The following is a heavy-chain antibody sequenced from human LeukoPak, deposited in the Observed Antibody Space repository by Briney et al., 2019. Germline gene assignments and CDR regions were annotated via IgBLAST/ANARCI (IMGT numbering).Heavy chain of an antibody. CDR1: GGSFSGYY. V-gene: IGHV4-34*01. Sequence: PSETLSLTCAVYGGSFSGYYWSWIRQPPGKGLEWIGEINHSGSTNYNPSLKSRVTISVDTSKNQFSLKLSSVTAADTAVYYCARGGVTVTITRSLDYWGQGTLVTVSS. CDR2: INHSGST. D-gene: IGHD4-17*01. J-gene: IGHJ4*02. CDR3: ARGGVTVTITRSLDY.